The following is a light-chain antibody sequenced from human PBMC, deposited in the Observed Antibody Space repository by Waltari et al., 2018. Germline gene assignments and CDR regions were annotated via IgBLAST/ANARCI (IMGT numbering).Light chain of an antibody. J-gene: IGLJ2*01. V-gene: IGLV2-8*01. Sequence: QSALTQPPSASGSPGQSVTISCTGTTSDVGGYDCVSWYQQHPGKAPKLMIYEVNKRPSGVPDRFAGSKSGNMAYLTVSGLQAGDEAHYYCNSYAGSNSVVFGGGTKLTVL. CDR1: TSDVGGYDC. CDR2: EVN. CDR3: NSYAGSNSVV.